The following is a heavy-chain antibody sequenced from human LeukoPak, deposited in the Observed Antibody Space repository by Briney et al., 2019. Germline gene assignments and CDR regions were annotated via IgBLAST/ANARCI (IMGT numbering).Heavy chain of an antibody. Sequence: GGSLRLSCAASGFTFSNHWMHWVRQTPVKGLESVALIRSDGSTTYADSVKGRSIISRDNAKNTLYLEISTLRADDTAVYYCARVAKTYYYFYMDVWGKGATVTVSS. V-gene: IGHV3-74*01. CDR2: IRSDGST. CDR3: ARVAKTYYYFYMDV. J-gene: IGHJ6*03. CDR1: GFTFSNHW.